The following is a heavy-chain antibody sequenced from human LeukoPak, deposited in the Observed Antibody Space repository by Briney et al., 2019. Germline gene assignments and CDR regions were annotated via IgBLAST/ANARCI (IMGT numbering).Heavy chain of an antibody. D-gene: IGHD6-13*01. CDR1: GGSFSGYY. CDR2: INHSGST. CDR3: ARGPHIAAAGTGRFWNY. J-gene: IGHJ4*02. V-gene: IGHV4-34*01. Sequence: SETLSLTCAVYGGSFSGYYWSWIRQPPGKGLEWIGEINHSGSTNYNPSLKSRVTISVDTSKNQFSLKLRSVTAADTAAYYCARGPHIAAAGTGRFWNYWGQGTLVTVSS.